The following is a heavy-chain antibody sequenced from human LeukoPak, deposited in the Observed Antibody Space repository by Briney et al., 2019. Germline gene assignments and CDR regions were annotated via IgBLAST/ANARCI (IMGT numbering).Heavy chain of an antibody. CDR1: GFTFSSYS. J-gene: IGHJ5*02. Sequence: PGGSLRLSCAASGFTFSSYSMNWVRQAPGKGLEWVSSISSSSSYIYYADSVKGRFTISRDNSKNTLYLQMNSLRAEDTAVYYCAKHGPLRSWFDPWGQGTLVTVSS. D-gene: IGHD5-12*01. CDR2: ISSSSSYI. CDR3: AKHGPLRSWFDP. V-gene: IGHV3-21*04.